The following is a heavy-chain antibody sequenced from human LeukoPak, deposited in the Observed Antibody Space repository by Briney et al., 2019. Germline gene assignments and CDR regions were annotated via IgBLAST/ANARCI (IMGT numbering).Heavy chain of an antibody. Sequence: GASVKVSCKASGYTFTSYSISWVRQAPGQGLEWMGIINPSSGSTDYAQKFQGRVTMTRDTSTSTVYMELSSLRSEDTAVYYCARDETDDAFDFWGQGTMVTVSS. V-gene: IGHV1-46*01. CDR3: ARDETDDAFDF. CDR1: GYTFTSYS. J-gene: IGHJ3*01. CDR2: INPSSGST.